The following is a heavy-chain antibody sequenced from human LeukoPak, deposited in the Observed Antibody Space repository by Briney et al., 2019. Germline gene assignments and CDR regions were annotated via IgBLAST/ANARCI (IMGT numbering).Heavy chain of an antibody. D-gene: IGHD3-22*01. CDR3: ARGEYYYDGGY. CDR1: GFTISSYW. Sequence: GGSLRLSCTVSGFTISSYWMSWVRQAPGKGLEWVANIKGDGSEKNYVDSVKGRFTISRDNAKNSLYLQMNSLRAEDTAVYYCARGEYYYDGGYWGQGTLVTVSS. CDR2: IKGDGSEK. J-gene: IGHJ4*02. V-gene: IGHV3-7*05.